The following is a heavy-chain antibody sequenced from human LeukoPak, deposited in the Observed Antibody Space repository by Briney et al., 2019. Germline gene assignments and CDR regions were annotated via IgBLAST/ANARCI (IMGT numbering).Heavy chain of an antibody. CDR2: IRYGGSNK. CDR1: GFTFSSSG. J-gene: IGHJ3*02. CDR3: AKDNSYGVDAFDI. D-gene: IGHD1-26*01. V-gene: IGHV3-30*02. Sequence: GGSLRLSCAASGFTFSSSGMHWVRQAPGKGLEWVAFIRYGGSNKYYADSVKGRFTISRDNSKNTLYLQMNSLRAEDTAVYYCAKDNSYGVDAFDIWGQGTMVTVSS.